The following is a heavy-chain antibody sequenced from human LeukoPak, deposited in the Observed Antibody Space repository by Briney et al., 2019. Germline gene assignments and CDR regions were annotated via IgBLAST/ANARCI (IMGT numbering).Heavy chain of an antibody. D-gene: IGHD7-27*01. Sequence: ASVKVSCKASGGTFSSYAIIWVRQAPGQGLEWMGRIIPILGIANYAQKFQGRVTITADKSTSTAYMELSSLRSEDTAVYYCARAASEGALTGGHFDYWGQGTLVTVSS. CDR3: ARAASEGALTGGHFDY. CDR2: IIPILGIA. V-gene: IGHV1-69*04. J-gene: IGHJ4*02. CDR1: GGTFSSYA.